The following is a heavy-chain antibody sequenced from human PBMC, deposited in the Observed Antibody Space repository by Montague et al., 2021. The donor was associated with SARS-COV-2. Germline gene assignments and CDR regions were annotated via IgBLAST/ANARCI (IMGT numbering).Heavy chain of an antibody. V-gene: IGHV3-23*01. CDR2: ITSSGEST. Sequence: SLRLSCAASGFTFSNYAMAWVRQAPGKGLEWVSGITSSGESTYYADSVKGRLTISRDNSKNTLFLQMSSLEAADTAIYFCAKRDYPSPDHYPLFDLWGQGTLVTVSS. CDR1: GFTFSNYA. D-gene: IGHD4/OR15-4a*01. CDR3: AKRDYPSPDHYPLFDL. J-gene: IGHJ4*02.